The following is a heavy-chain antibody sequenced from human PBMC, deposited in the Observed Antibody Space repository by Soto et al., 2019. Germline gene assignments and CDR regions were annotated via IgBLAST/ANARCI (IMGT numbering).Heavy chain of an antibody. V-gene: IGHV1-18*04. CDR3: ASYCGGDCHQFYYYGMDV. Sequence: QVQLVQSGAEVKKPGASVKVSCKASGYTFTSYGINWVRQAPGQGLEWMGWISAYNGNTNYAQKLQGRVTMTTDTSTSTAYMELRSLRSDDTAVYYCASYCGGDCHQFYYYGMDVWGQGTTVTVSS. CDR1: GYTFTSYG. D-gene: IGHD2-21*02. CDR2: ISAYNGNT. J-gene: IGHJ6*02.